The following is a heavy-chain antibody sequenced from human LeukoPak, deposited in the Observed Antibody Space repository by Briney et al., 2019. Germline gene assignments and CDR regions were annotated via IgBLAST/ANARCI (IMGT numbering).Heavy chain of an antibody. CDR2: INPSGGST. CDR3: ARGGMGVQLWSFDD. V-gene: IGHV1-46*01. J-gene: IGHJ4*02. CDR1: GYTFTTYY. D-gene: IGHD5-18*01. Sequence: ASVKVSCKASGYTFTTYYMHWVRQAPGQGLDWMGIINPSGGSTIYAQKFLGRVTMTRDTSTNTVYMDLSSLRSDDTAVYYCARGGMGVQLWSFDDWGQGTLVTVSS.